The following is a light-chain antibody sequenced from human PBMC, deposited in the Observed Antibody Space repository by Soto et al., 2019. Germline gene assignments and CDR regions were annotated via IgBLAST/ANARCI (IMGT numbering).Light chain of an antibody. CDR2: DAS. CDR3: HQYGSSPTT. CDR1: QSVSSN. J-gene: IGKJ4*01. Sequence: VLTPSPDALTASMGERATLSYRASQSVSSNLACYQQKRCQAPRLLLYDASSRGTGITDRFSGSGSWTDFTLTISRLEHEDVVVYYCHQYGSSPTTFGGGTKVDIK. V-gene: IGKV3-20*01.